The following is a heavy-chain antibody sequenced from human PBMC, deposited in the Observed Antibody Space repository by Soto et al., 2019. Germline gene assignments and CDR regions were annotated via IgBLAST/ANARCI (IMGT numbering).Heavy chain of an antibody. CDR3: AKVSSSWYAGFFDL. J-gene: IGHJ4*02. V-gene: IGHV3-23*01. Sequence: SCTASGFTFSSHAMTWVRQAPGKGLEWVSGLSDSGDSIYYADSVKGRFTIYRDNSMNTLYLQMNTLRVEDTAVYYCAKVSSSWYAGFFDLWGQGTLVTVS. CDR2: LSDSGDSI. D-gene: IGHD6-13*01. CDR1: GFTFSSHA.